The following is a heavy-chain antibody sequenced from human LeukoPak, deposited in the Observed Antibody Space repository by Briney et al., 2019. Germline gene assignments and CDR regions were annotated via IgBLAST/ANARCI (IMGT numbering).Heavy chain of an antibody. J-gene: IGHJ3*02. Sequence: SETLSLTCTVSGGSISSYYWSWIRQPPGKGLEWIGYIYYSGSTNYNPSLKSRVTISVDTSKNQFSLKLSSVTAADTAVYYGAAEVKSDAFDIWGQGTMVTVSS. D-gene: IGHD3-22*01. CDR3: AAEVKSDAFDI. CDR2: IYYSGST. V-gene: IGHV4-59*01. CDR1: GGSISSYY.